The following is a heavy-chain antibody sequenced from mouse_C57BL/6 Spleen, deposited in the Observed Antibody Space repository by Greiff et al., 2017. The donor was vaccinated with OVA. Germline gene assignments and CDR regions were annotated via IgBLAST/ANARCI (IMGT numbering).Heavy chain of an antibody. CDR2: INPGSGGT. Sequence: QVQLKESGAELVRPGTSVKVSCKASGYAFTNYLIEWVKQRPGQGLEWIGVINPGSGGTNYNEKFKGKATLTADKSSSTAYMQLSSLASEDSAVYFCARGGLRGFAYWGQGTLVTVSA. V-gene: IGHV1-54*01. CDR1: GYAFTNYL. J-gene: IGHJ3*01. D-gene: IGHD2-4*01. CDR3: ARGGLRGFAY.